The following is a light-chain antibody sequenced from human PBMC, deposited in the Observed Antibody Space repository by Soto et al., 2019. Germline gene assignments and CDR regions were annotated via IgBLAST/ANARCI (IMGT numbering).Light chain of an antibody. CDR1: QSVSSSY. CDR3: QQSYSTTWT. J-gene: IGKJ1*01. V-gene: IGKV3-20*01. CDR2: GAY. Sequence: EIVLTQSPGTLSLSPGERATLSCRASQSVSSSYLAWYQQRPGQAHRLLTYGAYSRATGIPDRFSGSGSGTDFTLTISSLQPEDFATYSCQQSYSTTWTFGQGTRWIS.